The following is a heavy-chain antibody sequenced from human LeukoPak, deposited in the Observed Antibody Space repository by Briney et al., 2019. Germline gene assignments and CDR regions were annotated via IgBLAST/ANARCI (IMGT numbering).Heavy chain of an antibody. CDR1: GFTFGDYA. V-gene: IGHV3-49*04. Sequence: GRSLRLSCTASGFTFGDYAMSWVRQAPGKGLEWVGFIRSKAYGGTTEYAASVKGRFTISRDDSKSIAYMQMNSLKTEDTAVYYCTRVAGGYYGSGSTTWGQGTLVTVSS. D-gene: IGHD3-10*01. J-gene: IGHJ4*02. CDR3: TRVAGGYYGSGSTT. CDR2: IRSKAYGGTT.